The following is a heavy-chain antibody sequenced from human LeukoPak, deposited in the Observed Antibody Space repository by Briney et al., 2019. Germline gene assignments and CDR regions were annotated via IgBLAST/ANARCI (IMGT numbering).Heavy chain of an antibody. J-gene: IGHJ4*02. D-gene: IGHD5-18*01. V-gene: IGHV3-30*04. CDR2: ISYDGSNK. CDR3: ARARGYSYGFCDY. CDR1: GFTFSSYA. Sequence: PGGSLRLSCAASGFTFSSYAMHWVRQAPGKGLEGVAVISYDGSNKYYADSVKGRFTISRDNSKNTLYLQMNSLRAEDTAVYYCARARGYSYGFCDYWGQGTLVTVSS.